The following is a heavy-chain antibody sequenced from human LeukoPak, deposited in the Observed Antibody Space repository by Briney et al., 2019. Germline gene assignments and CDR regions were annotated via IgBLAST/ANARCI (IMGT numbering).Heavy chain of an antibody. V-gene: IGHV3-21*01. J-gene: IGHJ3*02. Sequence: AGGSLRLSCAASGFTFSSYSMNWVRQAPGKGLEWVSSISSSSSYIYYADSVKGRFTISRDNAKNSLYLQMNSLRAEDTAVYYCARDSGYFDWSPGAFDIWGQGTMVTVSS. CDR2: ISSSSSYI. CDR3: ARDSGYFDWSPGAFDI. D-gene: IGHD3-9*01. CDR1: GFTFSSYS.